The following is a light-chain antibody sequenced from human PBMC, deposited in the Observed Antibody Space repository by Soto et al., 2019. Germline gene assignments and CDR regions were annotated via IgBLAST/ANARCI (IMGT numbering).Light chain of an antibody. Sequence: QSALTQPASVSGSPGQSITISCTGTSSDVGRYNLVSWYQQHPGKAPKLMIYEGTNRPSGVSNRFSGSKSGNTASLTISGLQAEDEAHYCCSSDAGRVVFGGGTELTVL. J-gene: IGLJ2*01. V-gene: IGLV2-23*01. CDR1: SSDVGRYNL. CDR3: SSDAGRVV. CDR2: EGT.